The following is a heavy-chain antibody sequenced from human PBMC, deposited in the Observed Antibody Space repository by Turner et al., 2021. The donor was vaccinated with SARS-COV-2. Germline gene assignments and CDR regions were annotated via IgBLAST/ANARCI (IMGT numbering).Heavy chain of an antibody. CDR1: GCTFSSYA. J-gene: IGHJ5*02. D-gene: IGHD5-18*01. CDR3: AKGYSYDLDP. V-gene: IGHV3-23*01. CDR2: SSGGGGST. Sequence: EVQLFESGGVSVLPGGSLGLSCAASGCTFSSYAMNWVRQAPGKGLGWVSASSGGGGSTFYADSVKGRFTISRDKSKNTLYLQMNSLRAEDTAVYYCAKGYSYDLDPWGQGTLVTVSS.